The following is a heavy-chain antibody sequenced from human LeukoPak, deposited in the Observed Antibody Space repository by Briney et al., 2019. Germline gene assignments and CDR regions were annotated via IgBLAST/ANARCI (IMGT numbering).Heavy chain of an antibody. CDR1: GDSVSSNSVA. D-gene: IGHD4-17*01. V-gene: IGHV6-1*01. Sequence: SQTLSLTCVIFGDSVSSNSVAWNWIRQSPSRGLEWLGRTYYRSQWYNNYAGSVRSRITINPDTSKNQISLQLNTVTPEDTAVYYCASDTVTTEGFDIWGRGTLVTVSS. CDR3: ASDTVTTEGFDI. J-gene: IGHJ3*02. CDR2: TYYRSQWYN.